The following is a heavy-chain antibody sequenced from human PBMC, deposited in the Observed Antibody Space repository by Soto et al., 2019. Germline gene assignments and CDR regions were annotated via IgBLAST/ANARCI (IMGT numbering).Heavy chain of an antibody. D-gene: IGHD3-10*01. CDR3: AKAHSIRGSSPADY. Sequence: QVQLVESGGGVVQPGRSLRLSCAASGFTFSSYGMHWVRQAPGKGLEWVAVISYDGSNKYYADSVKGRFTISRDNSKNTLYLQMNSLRAEDTAVYYCAKAHSIRGSSPADYWGQGTLVTVSS. CDR2: ISYDGSNK. V-gene: IGHV3-30*18. CDR1: GFTFSSYG. J-gene: IGHJ4*02.